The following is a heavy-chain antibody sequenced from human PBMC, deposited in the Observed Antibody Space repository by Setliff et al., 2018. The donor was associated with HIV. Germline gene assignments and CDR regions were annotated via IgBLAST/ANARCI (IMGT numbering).Heavy chain of an antibody. Sequence: GESLKISCAASGFTFSNYWMSWVRQAPGKGLEWVANIKQDGTEKYYVGSVKGRFTISRDNDKNSLYLQMNSLRAEDTAVYYCARLIVVVISSWFDPWGQGTLVTDSS. D-gene: IGHD3-22*01. CDR1: GFTFSNYW. CDR2: IKQDGTEK. CDR3: ARLIVVVISSWFDP. V-gene: IGHV3-7*01. J-gene: IGHJ5*02.